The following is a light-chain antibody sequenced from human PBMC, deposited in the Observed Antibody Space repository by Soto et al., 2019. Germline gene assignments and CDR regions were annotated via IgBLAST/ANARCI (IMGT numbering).Light chain of an antibody. Sequence: EIVMTQSPATLSVSPGERATLSCRASQSVSNNLAWYQQKPGQAPRLVIYGASTRATGIPARFTGSGSGTEFPLTISSLQSEDFAFYFCQQYDYWPWTFGQGTKV. CDR2: GAS. V-gene: IGKV3-15*01. CDR3: QQYDYWPWT. J-gene: IGKJ1*01. CDR1: QSVSNN.